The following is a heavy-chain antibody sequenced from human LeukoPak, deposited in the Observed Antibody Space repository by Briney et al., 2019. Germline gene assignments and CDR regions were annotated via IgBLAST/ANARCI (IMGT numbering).Heavy chain of an antibody. CDR2: FDPEDDEI. V-gene: IGHV1-24*01. D-gene: IGHD1-7*01. J-gene: IGHJ4*02. CDR1: GYTLTELS. CDR3: ATETGNFYFYS. Sequence: ASVKVSCKVSGYTLTELSMHWVRQAPGKGLEWMGGFDPEDDEIIYAQRFQGRITMTEDASTDTAYIELRSLRSEDTAVYYCATETGNFYFYSWGQGTLVTVSS.